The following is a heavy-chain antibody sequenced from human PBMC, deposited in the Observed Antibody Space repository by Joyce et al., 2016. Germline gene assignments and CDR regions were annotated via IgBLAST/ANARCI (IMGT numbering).Heavy chain of an antibody. Sequence: EVQLVQSGAEVKKPGESLRISGKGSGYSFTSSWINWVRQMTGKGLGWMGRIEPSDSYTNYSPSFQGHVTISADKSISTAYLQWSSLKASDTAMYYCARPRYCSGGSCLNWFDPWGQGTLVTVSS. CDR2: IEPSDSYT. CDR3: ARPRYCSGGSCLNWFDP. D-gene: IGHD2-15*01. V-gene: IGHV5-10-1*01. CDR1: GYSFTSSW. J-gene: IGHJ5*02.